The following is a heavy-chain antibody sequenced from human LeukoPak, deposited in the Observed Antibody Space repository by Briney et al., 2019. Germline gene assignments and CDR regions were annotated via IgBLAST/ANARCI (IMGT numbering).Heavy chain of an antibody. Sequence: GGSLRLSCAASGFTFSSYGMHWVRQAPGQGLEWMGWINPNSGGTNYAQKFQGRVTMTRDTSISTAYMELSRLRSDDTAVYYCASEGYTYYFDYWGQGTLVTVSS. CDR3: ASEGYTYYFDY. CDR2: INPNSGGT. V-gene: IGHV1-2*02. CDR1: GFTFSSYG. D-gene: IGHD3-16*02. J-gene: IGHJ4*02.